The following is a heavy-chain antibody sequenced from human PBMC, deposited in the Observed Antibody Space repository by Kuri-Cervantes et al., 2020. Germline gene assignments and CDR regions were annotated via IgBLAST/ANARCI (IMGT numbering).Heavy chain of an antibody. D-gene: IGHD5-24*01. CDR2: ISYDGSYK. J-gene: IGHJ6*02. CDR3: AKDLDGWLQLNYGMDV. Sequence: GESLKISCAASGFTFSSYWMSWVRQAPGKGLEWVAVISYDGSYKYYAGSVKGRFTISRDNSKNTLYLQMNSLRAEDTAVYYCAKDLDGWLQLNYGMDVWGQGTTVTVSS. V-gene: IGHV3-30*18. CDR1: GFTFSSYW.